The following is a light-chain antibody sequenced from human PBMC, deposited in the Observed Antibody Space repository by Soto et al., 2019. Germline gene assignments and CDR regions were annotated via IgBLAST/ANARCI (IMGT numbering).Light chain of an antibody. V-gene: IGKV3-20*01. CDR3: QQYDNSLTWT. J-gene: IGKJ5*01. CDR2: GAS. Sequence: EMVLTLSPATLSLSPGERATLSCRASQSVSSYLAWYQQKPGQAPRLLIYGASSRATGIPDRFSGSESGTDFTLTINRLEPEDFAVYYCQQYDNSLTWTFGQGTRLEVK. CDR1: QSVSSY.